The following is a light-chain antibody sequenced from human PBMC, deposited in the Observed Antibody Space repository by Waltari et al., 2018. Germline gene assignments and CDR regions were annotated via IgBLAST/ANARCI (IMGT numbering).Light chain of an antibody. Sequence: EIVLTQSPATLSLSPGERATLSCRASQSVSSSLAWYQQKPGQAPRLLIYDASNRATGIPARFSGSGSGTDFTLTISSLEPEDFAVYYCQQRSNWPPDTWTFGQGTKVEIK. V-gene: IGKV3-11*01. CDR1: QSVSSS. CDR2: DAS. CDR3: QQRSNWPPDTWT. J-gene: IGKJ1*01.